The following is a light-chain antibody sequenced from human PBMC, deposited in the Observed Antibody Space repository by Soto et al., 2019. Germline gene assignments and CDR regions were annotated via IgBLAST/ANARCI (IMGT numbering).Light chain of an antibody. CDR3: QKYSSVIT. Sequence: DILMTQSPSSVSASVGDRVTITCRASQGISNFLAWYQQKPGKVPKLLISAASTLQSGVPSRFSGSGSGTDFTLTITSLQPEDVATYYCQKYSSVITFGQGTRLEIK. CDR1: QGISNF. V-gene: IGKV1-27*01. J-gene: IGKJ5*01. CDR2: AAS.